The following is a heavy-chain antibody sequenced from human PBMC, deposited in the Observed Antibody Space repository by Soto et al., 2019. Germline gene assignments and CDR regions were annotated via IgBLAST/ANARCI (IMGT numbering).Heavy chain of an antibody. V-gene: IGHV3-23*01. CDR3: AKVGYCSSTSCSCGYYYYGMDV. CDR2: ISGSGGST. Sequence: GGSLRLSCAASGFTFSSYAMSWVRQATGKGLEWVSAISGSGGSTYYADSVKGRCTISRDNSKNTLYLQMNSLRAEDTAVYYCAKVGYCSSTSCSCGYYYYGMDVWGQGTTVTVSS. J-gene: IGHJ6*02. D-gene: IGHD2-2*01. CDR1: GFTFSSYA.